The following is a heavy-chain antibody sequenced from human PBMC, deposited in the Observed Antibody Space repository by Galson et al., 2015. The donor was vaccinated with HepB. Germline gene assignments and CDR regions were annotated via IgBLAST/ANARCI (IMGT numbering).Heavy chain of an antibody. D-gene: IGHD6-13*01. J-gene: IGHJ4*02. CDR1: GFTFSNYA. Sequence: SLRLSCAASGFTFSNYAMSWVRQAPGKGLEWVSHISLSGGDTNYADSVRGRFTISRDNAKNSLYLQMNSLRAEDTAVYYCARRAAAGPFDYWGQGTLVTVSS. CDR3: ARRAAAGPFDY. V-gene: IGHV3-23*01. CDR2: ISLSGGDT.